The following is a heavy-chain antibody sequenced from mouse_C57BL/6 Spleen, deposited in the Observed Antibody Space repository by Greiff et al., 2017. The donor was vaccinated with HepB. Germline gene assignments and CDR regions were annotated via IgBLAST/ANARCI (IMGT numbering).Heavy chain of an antibody. CDR1: GYTFTSYW. Sequence: VQLQQSGAELVKPGASVKMSCKASGYTFTSYWITWVKQRPGQGLEWIGDIYPGSGSTNYNEKFKSKATRTVDTSSSTAYMQLSSLTSEDSAVYYCARGGYYRDYWGQGTTLTVSS. J-gene: IGHJ2*01. D-gene: IGHD2-3*01. V-gene: IGHV1-55*01. CDR3: ARGGYYRDY. CDR2: IYPGSGST.